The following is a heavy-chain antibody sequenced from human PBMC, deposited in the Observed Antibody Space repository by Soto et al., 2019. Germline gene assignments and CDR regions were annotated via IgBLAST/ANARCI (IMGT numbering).Heavy chain of an antibody. J-gene: IGHJ4*02. Sequence: EMQLLESGGGLVQPGGSLRLSCAVSGFTFSSYGMTWVRQAPGKGLEWISFSSATGSGTYYADSVKGRFTISRENSKNTLYLQMTSLRADDTAVYYCAKDRRAGGNYGLYPDFWGQGALVIVSS. D-gene: IGHD1-7*01. V-gene: IGHV3-23*01. CDR1: GFTFSSYG. CDR2: SSATGSGT. CDR3: AKDRRAGGNYGLYPDF.